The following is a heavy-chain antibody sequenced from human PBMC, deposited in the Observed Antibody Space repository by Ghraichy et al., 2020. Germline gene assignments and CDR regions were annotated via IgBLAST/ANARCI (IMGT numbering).Heavy chain of an antibody. J-gene: IGHJ3*02. D-gene: IGHD1-26*01. CDR3: AKAWSGSYYVEAFDI. CDR2: IRYDGSNK. V-gene: IGHV3-30*02. CDR1: GFTFSSYG. Sequence: GGSLRLSCAASGFTFSSYGMHWVRQAPGKGLEWVAFIRYDGSNKYYADSVKGRFTISRDNSKNTLYLQMNSLRAEDTAVYYCAKAWSGSYYVEAFDIWGQGTMVTVSS.